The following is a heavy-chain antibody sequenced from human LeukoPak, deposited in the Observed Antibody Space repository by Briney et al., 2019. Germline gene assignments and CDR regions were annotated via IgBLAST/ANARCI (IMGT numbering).Heavy chain of an antibody. Sequence: GGSLRLSCAASGFTFSSYGMHWVRQAPGKGLEWVAVISYDGSNKYYADSVKGRFTISRDNSKNTLYLQMNSLRAEDTAVYYCAKDLSRSMPRADAFDIWGQGTMVTVSS. CDR2: ISYDGSNK. V-gene: IGHV3-30*18. CDR3: AKDLSRSMPRADAFDI. D-gene: IGHD2-2*01. J-gene: IGHJ3*02. CDR1: GFTFSSYG.